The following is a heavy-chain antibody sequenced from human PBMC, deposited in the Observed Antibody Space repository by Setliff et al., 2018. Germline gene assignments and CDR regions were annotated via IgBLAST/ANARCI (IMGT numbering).Heavy chain of an antibody. V-gene: IGHV1-46*01. D-gene: IGHD2-15*01. CDR3: ASYERYCYVGSCYYFDY. Sequence: AQKFQGRVTMTRDTSTGTVNMELSSLRSEDTAVYYCASYERYCYVGSCYYFDYWGQGTLVTVSS. J-gene: IGHJ4*02.